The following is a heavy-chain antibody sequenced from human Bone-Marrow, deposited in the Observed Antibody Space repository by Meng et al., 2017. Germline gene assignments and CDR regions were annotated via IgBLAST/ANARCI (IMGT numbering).Heavy chain of an antibody. J-gene: IGHJ5*02. Sequence: GGSLRLSCAASGFTFSSYGMHWVRQAPGKGLEWVAVIWYDGSNKYYADSVKGRFTISRDNSKNTLYLQMNSMRAEDTAVYYCASEVIGPFDPWGQGTLVTVSS. D-gene: IGHD2/OR15-2a*01. CDR3: ASEVIGPFDP. CDR1: GFTFSSYG. V-gene: IGHV3-33*01. CDR2: IWYDGSNK.